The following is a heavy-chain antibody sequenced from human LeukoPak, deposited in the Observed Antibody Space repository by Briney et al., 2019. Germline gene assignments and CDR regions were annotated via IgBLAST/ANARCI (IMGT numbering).Heavy chain of an antibody. J-gene: IGHJ4*02. CDR2: IYPRDGST. Sequence: ASVKVSCKVSGYTFTSNYIHWVRQAPGQGLEWTGMIYPRDGSTSYAQKFQGRVTVTRDTSTSTVHMELSGLRSEDTAVYYCAGDQEGFDYWGQGTLVTVSS. CDR1: GYTFTSNY. V-gene: IGHV1-46*01. CDR3: AGDQEGFDY.